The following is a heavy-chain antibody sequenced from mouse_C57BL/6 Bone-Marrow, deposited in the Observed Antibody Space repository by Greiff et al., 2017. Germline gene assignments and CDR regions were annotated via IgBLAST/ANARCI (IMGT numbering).Heavy chain of an antibody. D-gene: IGHD1-1*01. CDR3: ARRGYYDGEDY. J-gene: IGHJ2*01. CDR1: GYTFTSYG. Sequence: QVHVKQPGAELARPGASVKLSCKASGYTFTSYGISWVKQRTGQGLEWIGEIYPRSGNTYYNEKFKGKATLTADKSSSTEYMELRSLTSEDSAVYFCARRGYYDGEDYWGQGTTLTVSA. CDR2: IYPRSGNT. V-gene: IGHV1-81*01.